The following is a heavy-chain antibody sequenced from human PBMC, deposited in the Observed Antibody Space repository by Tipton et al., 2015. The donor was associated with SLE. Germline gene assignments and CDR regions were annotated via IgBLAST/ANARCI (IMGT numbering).Heavy chain of an antibody. CDR2: IYHSGST. J-gene: IGHJ4*02. V-gene: IGHV4-38-2*02. CDR3: ARILAAAGTGGY. CDR1: GYSISSGYY. Sequence: TLSLTCTVSGYSISSGYYWGWIRQPPGKGLEWIGSIYHSGSTYYNPSLKSRVTISVDTSKNQFSLKLSSVTAADTAVYYCARILAAAGTGGYWGQGTLVTASS. D-gene: IGHD6-13*01.